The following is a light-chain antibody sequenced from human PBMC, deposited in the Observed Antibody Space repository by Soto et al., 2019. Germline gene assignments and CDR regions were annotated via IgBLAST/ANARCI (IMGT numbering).Light chain of an antibody. CDR1: SSDVGAYNY. J-gene: IGLJ1*01. Sequence: QSLLPQPASVSGSPGQSITISCTGTSSDVGAYNYVSWYQQHPGKAPKLMISEVTNRPSGVSDRFSGSKSGNTASLTISGLQADVLAYDYCSPDISTGPFRFGSGTRVA. CDR2: EVT. CDR3: SPDISTGPFR. V-gene: IGLV2-14*01.